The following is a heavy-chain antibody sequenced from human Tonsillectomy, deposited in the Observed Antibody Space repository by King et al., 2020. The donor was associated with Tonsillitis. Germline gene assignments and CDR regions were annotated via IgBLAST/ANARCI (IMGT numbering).Heavy chain of an antibody. Sequence: QLVQSGGGVVQPGRSLRLSCVGSGFTFSDHSIHWVRQAPGKGLEWVALISFDGSRRYYADSVRGRFTISRDNSKNTLYLQLSSLTAEDTAVYYCARESLYSSGWGMDYCGQEALFTVSS. V-gene: IGHV3-30*03. CDR1: GFTFSDHS. J-gene: IGHJ4*02. CDR2: ISFDGSRR. D-gene: IGHD6-19*01. CDR3: ARESLYSSGWGMDY.